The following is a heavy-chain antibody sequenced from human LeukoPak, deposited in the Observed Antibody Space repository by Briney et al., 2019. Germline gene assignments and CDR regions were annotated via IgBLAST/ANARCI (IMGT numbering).Heavy chain of an antibody. CDR2: ISSSSSTI. D-gene: IGHD4-17*01. V-gene: IGHV3-48*01. CDR3: ASSPVTTLDY. J-gene: IGHJ4*02. Sequence: PGGSLRLSCAASGFTFSSYSMNWVRQAPGKGLEWVSYISSSSSTIYYADSVKGRFTISRDNAKNSLYLQMNSLRAEDTAVYYCASSPVTTLDYWGQGTLVTVSS. CDR1: GFTFSSYS.